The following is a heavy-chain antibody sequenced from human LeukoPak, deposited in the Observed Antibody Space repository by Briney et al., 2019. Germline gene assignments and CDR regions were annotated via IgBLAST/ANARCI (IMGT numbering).Heavy chain of an antibody. CDR1: GFIFNKAW. V-gene: IGHV3-33*06. D-gene: IGHD2-2*01. CDR2: IWYDGNHK. J-gene: IGHJ4*02. Sequence: GGSLRLSCAASGFIFNKAWMNWVRQAPGKGLEWVAIIWYDGNHKYYVDSVKGRFTISRDNSKNTLYLQMDSLRAEDTAVYYCAKTPKRYCTSASCQGYFDYWGQGTLVTVSS. CDR3: AKTPKRYCTSASCQGYFDY.